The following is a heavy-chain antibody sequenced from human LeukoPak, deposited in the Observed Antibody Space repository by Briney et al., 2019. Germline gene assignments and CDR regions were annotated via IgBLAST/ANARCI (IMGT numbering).Heavy chain of an antibody. D-gene: IGHD6-19*01. CDR1: GYTFTGYY. J-gene: IGHJ6*04. CDR2: INPNSGGT. CDR3: ARAPYSSGHMDV. Sequence: ASVKVSCKASGYTFTGYYMHWVRQAPGQGLEWMGRINPNSGGTNYAQKIQGRVTMTRDTSISTAYMELSRLRSDDTAVYYCARAPYSSGHMDVWGKGTTVTVSS. V-gene: IGHV1-2*06.